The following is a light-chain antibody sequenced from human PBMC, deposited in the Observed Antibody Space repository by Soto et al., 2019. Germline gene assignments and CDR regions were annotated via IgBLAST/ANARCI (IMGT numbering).Light chain of an antibody. CDR2: GAS. V-gene: IGKV3-20*01. CDR3: QQYVSTPWT. J-gene: IGKJ1*01. Sequence: EIVLTQSPGTLSLSPGEGVTLSCRASQTIINNFLAWYQQKPGQAPRLLIYGASSRATGIPDRFGGSGSGTDFNLTISRLEPEDVAVYYCQQYVSTPWTFGKGTKVDIK. CDR1: QTIINNF.